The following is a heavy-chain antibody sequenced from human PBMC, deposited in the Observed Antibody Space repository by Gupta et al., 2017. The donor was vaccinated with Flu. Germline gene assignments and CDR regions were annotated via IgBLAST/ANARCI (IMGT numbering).Heavy chain of an antibody. CDR3: ARDRWGYCSGGSCYRGFNAFDI. CDR1: GFTFSSYW. Sequence: EVQLVESGGGLVQPGGSLRLSCAASGFTFSSYWMSWVRQAPGTGLEWVANIKQDGSEKYYVDSVKGRFTISRDNAKNSLYLQMNSLRAEDTAVYYCARDRWGYCSGGSCYRGFNAFDIWGQGTMVTVSS. D-gene: IGHD2-15*01. CDR2: IKQDGSEK. V-gene: IGHV3-7*01. J-gene: IGHJ3*02.